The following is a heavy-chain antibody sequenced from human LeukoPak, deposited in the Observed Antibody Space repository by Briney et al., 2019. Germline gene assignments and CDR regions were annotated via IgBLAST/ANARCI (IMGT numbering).Heavy chain of an antibody. CDR2: ISGSSSYI. Sequence: PGGSLRLSCAASGFTFSSYSMNWVRQAPGKGLEWVSSISGSSSYIYYADSVKGRFTISRDNAKNSLYLQMNSLRAEDTAVYYCATQPYDSSGYYPYWGQGTLVTVSS. CDR3: ATQPYDSSGYYPY. D-gene: IGHD3-22*01. J-gene: IGHJ4*02. CDR1: GFTFSSYS. V-gene: IGHV3-21*01.